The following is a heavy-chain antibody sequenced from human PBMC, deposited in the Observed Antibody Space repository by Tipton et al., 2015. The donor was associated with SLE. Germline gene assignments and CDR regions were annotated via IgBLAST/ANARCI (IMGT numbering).Heavy chain of an antibody. V-gene: IGHV4-31*03. CDR2: IYYSRPP. D-gene: IGHD2-21*02. CDR3: AKERLQVTGGYCMDV. CDR1: GGFINSGDYH. Sequence: TLSLTCTVSGGFINSGDYHWNWIRQHPGEGLEWIGDIYYSRPPYYNPALKSRVTISAETSKNQFSLELRSVTAAETAVYYCAKERLQVTGGYCMDVWGKGTTVTVSS. J-gene: IGHJ6*03.